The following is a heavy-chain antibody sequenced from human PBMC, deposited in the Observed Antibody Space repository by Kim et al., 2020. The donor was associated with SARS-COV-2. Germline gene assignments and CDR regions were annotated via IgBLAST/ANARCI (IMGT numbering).Heavy chain of an antibody. CDR1: GFSFSPYW. CDR2: INQDERKK. CDR3: TRDLNYYNSGNYYDVFDL. J-gene: IGHJ3*01. Sequence: GGSQRLSCAGSGFSFSPYWMFWVRQTPGKGLEWVANINQDERKKYYVDSVTDRFTISRYNAKNSLYLQMNSLRAEDTAMYYCTRDLNYYNSGNYYDVFDLWGQGTMVAVSS. D-gene: IGHD3-10*01. V-gene: IGHV3-7*01.